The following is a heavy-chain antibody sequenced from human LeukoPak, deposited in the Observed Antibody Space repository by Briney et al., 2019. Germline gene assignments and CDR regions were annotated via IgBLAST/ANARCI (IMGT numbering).Heavy chain of an antibody. V-gene: IGHV4-61*02. CDR2: IHTSGST. CDR3: VRDRAGDSFDI. Sequence: SETLSLTCTVSGGSISSGNYYWTWIRQTAAKGLEWIGRIHTSGSTNYNPSLESRVAISIDMSKNQFSLNWNSVTAADTGVYYCVRDRAGDSFDIWGQGTMVSVSS. J-gene: IGHJ3*02. D-gene: IGHD7-27*01. CDR1: GGSISSGNYY.